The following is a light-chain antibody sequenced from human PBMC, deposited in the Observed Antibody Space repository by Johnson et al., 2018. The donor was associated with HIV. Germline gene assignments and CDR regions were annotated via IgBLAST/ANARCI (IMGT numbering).Light chain of an antibody. Sequence: QSLLTQPPSVSAAPGQQVTISCSGNSSNIASYYVSWYQQVPGAAPKLLIYQNNKRPSAIPDRFSASKSGTSATLGITGLQTGDEADYYCGTWGGVFGTGTKVTVL. CDR2: QNN. J-gene: IGLJ1*01. CDR1: SSNIASYY. CDR3: GTWGGV. V-gene: IGLV1-51*02.